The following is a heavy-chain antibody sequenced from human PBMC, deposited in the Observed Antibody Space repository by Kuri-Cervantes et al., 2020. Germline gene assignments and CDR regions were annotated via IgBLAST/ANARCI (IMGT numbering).Heavy chain of an antibody. J-gene: IGHJ4*02. D-gene: IGHD3-16*01. V-gene: IGHV4-39*07. CDR3: AASGGRVLDY. CDR2: IYYSGST. Sequence: EPLKISCTVSGGSISSSSYYWGWIRQPPGKGLEWIGSIYYSGSTYYNPSLKSRVTISVDTSKNQFSLKLSSVTAADTAVYYCAASGGRVLDYWGQGTLVTVSS. CDR1: GGSISSSSYY.